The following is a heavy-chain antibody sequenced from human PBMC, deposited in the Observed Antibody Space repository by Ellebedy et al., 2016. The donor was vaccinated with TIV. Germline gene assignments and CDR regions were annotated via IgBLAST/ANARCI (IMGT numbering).Heavy chain of an antibody. CDR1: GYTFTSYA. CDR2: INAGNGNT. D-gene: IGHD3-3*01. V-gene: IGHV1-3*01. J-gene: IGHJ4*02. CDR3: ARGIPDDFGVVRLIDY. Sequence: ASVKVSCKASGYTFTSYAMHWVRQAPGQRLEWMGWINAGNGNTKYSQKFQGRVTITRDTSASTAYMELSSLRSEDTAVYYCARGIPDDFGVVRLIDYWGQGTLVTVSS.